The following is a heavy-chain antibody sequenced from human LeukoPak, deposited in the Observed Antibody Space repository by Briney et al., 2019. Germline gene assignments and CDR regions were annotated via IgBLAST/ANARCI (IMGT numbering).Heavy chain of an antibody. CDR1: GFTFSSYD. Sequence: SGGSLRLSCAASGFTFSSYDMHWVRQATGKGLEWVSAIGTAGDTYYPGSVKGRFTISRENAKNSLYLQMNSLRAGDTAVYYCARGGVAMVGLDYWGQGTLVTVSS. D-gene: IGHD5-18*01. J-gene: IGHJ4*02. V-gene: IGHV3-13*01. CDR2: IGTAGDT. CDR3: ARGGVAMVGLDY.